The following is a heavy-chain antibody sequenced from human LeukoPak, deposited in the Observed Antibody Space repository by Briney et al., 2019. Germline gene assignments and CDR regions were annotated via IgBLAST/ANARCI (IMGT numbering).Heavy chain of an antibody. Sequence: GGSLRLSCAASGFTFSSYGMHWVRQAPGKGLEWVAFIRYDGSNKYYADSMKGRFTISRDNSKNTLSLQMNSLRAEDTAVYYCAGIDFDYWGQGTLVTVSS. V-gene: IGHV3-30*02. CDR1: GFTFSSYG. CDR2: IRYDGSNK. CDR3: AGIDFDY. J-gene: IGHJ4*02.